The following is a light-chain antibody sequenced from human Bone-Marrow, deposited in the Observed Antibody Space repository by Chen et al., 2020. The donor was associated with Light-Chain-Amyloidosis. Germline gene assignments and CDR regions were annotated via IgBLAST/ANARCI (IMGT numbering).Light chain of an antibody. CDR3: HVCDSYTAV. CDR1: NIGGKD. CDR2: KNP. Sequence: SYELTQPLSVSVALGQTATITCEGNNIGGKDVHWYQQRPGQAPVLVIYKNPNRTSGIPERFSGSNSGNTATLTISRAQAGDEADYPCHVCDSYTAVFGGGTKLTVL. V-gene: IGLV3-9*01. J-gene: IGLJ3*02.